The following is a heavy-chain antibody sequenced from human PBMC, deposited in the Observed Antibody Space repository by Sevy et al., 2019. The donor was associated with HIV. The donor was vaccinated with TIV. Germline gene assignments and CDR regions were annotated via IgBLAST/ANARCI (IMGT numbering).Heavy chain of an antibody. CDR1: GFTFNKYT. CDR3: AREQKMGLYIDY. CDR2: YDGDID. D-gene: IGHD3-10*01. V-gene: IGHV3-30*01. Sequence: GGSLRLSCSGSGFTFNKYTIYWVRQAPGKGLEWVAYDGDIDDYADSVKGRFTISRDNSKNTLYLQMNSLRPEDSAVYYCAREQKMGLYIDYWGQRTLVTVSS. J-gene: IGHJ4*02.